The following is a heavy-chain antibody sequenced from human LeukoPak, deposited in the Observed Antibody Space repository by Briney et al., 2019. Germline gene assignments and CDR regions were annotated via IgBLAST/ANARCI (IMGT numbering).Heavy chain of an antibody. CDR2: ISSSSSYI. CDR1: GFTFCILT. D-gene: IGHD4-17*01. V-gene: IGHV3-21*01. CDR3: ASYADHNHAFDN. Sequence: VGSLRPSSAVSGFTFCILTNDCVRQAPGKGLEWVSSISSSSSYIYYADSVKGRFTISRDNAKTSLYLQMNSLRAEDTAVYYCASYADHNHAFDNWGQGTLVTASS. J-gene: IGHJ3*02.